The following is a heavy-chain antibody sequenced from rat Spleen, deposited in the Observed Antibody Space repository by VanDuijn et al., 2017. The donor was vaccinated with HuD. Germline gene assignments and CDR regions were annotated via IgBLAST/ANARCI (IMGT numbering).Heavy chain of an antibody. J-gene: IGHJ1*01. Sequence: EVQLVESGGGLVQPGRSLKLSCVASGFTFNNYWMTWIRQAPTKGLEWVATISSDGGRNFYRDSVKGRFTISRDNAKSTLYLQMDSLRSEDTATYYCARHPRSYYDWYFDFWGPGTMVTVSS. CDR3: ARHPRSYYDWYFDF. D-gene: IGHD1-12*01. CDR1: GFTFNNYW. V-gene: IGHV5-29*01. CDR2: ISSDGGRN.